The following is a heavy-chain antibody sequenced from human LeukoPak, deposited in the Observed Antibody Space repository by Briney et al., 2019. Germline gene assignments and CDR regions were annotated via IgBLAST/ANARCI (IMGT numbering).Heavy chain of an antibody. J-gene: IGHJ5*02. V-gene: IGHV4-34*01. D-gene: IGHD4-17*01. CDR2: INHSGAT. CDR1: GGSFSGYY. Sequence: SETLSLTCAMYGGSFSGYYWSWIRQPPGKGLEWIGEINHSGATNYNPSLKSRVTVSVDTSKNQFSLRLSSVTAADTAVYYCARPYGDYAWFDPWGQGTLVTVSS. CDR3: ARPYGDYAWFDP.